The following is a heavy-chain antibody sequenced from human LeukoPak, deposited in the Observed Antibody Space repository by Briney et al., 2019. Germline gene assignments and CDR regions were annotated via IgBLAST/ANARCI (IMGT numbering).Heavy chain of an antibody. CDR2: ISGSGGST. Sequence: GGSLRLSCAASGFTFSSYAMSWVRQAPGKGLEWVSAISGSGGSTYYADSVKGRFTISRDNSKNTLYLQMNSQRAEDTAVYYCAKDSCGGDCLGYYYYYGMDVWGQGTTVTVSS. CDR3: AKDSCGGDCLGYYYYYGMDV. D-gene: IGHD2-21*02. CDR1: GFTFSSYA. J-gene: IGHJ6*02. V-gene: IGHV3-23*01.